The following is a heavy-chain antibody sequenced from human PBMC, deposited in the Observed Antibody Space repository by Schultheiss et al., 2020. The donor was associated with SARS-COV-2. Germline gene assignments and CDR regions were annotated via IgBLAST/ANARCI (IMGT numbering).Heavy chain of an antibody. J-gene: IGHJ5*02. V-gene: IGHV1-18*01. Sequence: ASVKVSCKASGGTFSSYAISWVRQAPGQGLEWMGGISVYNGNTHYAQKLQGRVTMTTDTSTSTAYMELRSLRSDDTAVYYCARDFGDYSWFDPWGQGTLVTVSS. CDR1: GGTFSSYA. CDR2: ISVYNGNT. D-gene: IGHD4-17*01. CDR3: ARDFGDYSWFDP.